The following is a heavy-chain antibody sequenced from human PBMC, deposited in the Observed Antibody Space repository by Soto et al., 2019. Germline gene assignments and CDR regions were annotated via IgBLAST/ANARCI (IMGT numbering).Heavy chain of an antibody. V-gene: IGHV3-9*01. CDR1: GFTFDDYA. D-gene: IGHD7-27*01. Sequence: EVQLVESGGGLVQPGRSLRLSCATSGFTFDDYAMHWVRQAPGKGLEWVSGISWNSGSIGYADSVKGRFTISRDNAKNSLYLQMNSLGAEDTALYYCAKDKTWAIYWGQGTLVTVSS. CDR2: ISWNSGSI. CDR3: AKDKTWAIY. J-gene: IGHJ4*02.